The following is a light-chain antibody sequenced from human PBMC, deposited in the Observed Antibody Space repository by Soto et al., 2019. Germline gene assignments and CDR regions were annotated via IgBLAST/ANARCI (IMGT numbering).Light chain of an antibody. CDR2: PAS. V-gene: IGKV3-15*01. CDR1: QSISRN. CDR3: QQYNNWPLT. Sequence: EIVMTQSPATLSVSPGERATLSCRASQSISRNLAWYQQKPGQAPRLLIYPASTRATGLPARFSGSGSGTEFTLTISSLQSEDFAVYSCQQYNNWPLTFGQGTKVEVK. J-gene: IGKJ1*01.